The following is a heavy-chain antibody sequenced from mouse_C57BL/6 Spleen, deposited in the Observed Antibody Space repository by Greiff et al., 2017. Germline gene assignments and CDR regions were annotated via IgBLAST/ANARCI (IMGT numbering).Heavy chain of an antibody. Sequence: QVQLQQSGAELVRPGTSVKVSCKASGYAFTNYLIEWVKQRPGQGLEWIGVLNPGSGGTNYNEKFKGKATLTADKSSSTAYMQLSSLTSEDSAVYFCARGGDGYPYWGQGTTLTVSS. CDR3: ARGGDGYPY. D-gene: IGHD2-3*01. J-gene: IGHJ2*01. CDR2: LNPGSGGT. V-gene: IGHV1-54*01. CDR1: GYAFTNYL.